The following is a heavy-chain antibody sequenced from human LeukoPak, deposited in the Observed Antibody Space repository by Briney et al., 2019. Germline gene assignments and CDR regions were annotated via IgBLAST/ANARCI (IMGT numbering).Heavy chain of an antibody. J-gene: IGHJ4*02. CDR1: GFTFSSYG. CDR3: AKGPRYCSSTSCYSGGY. CDR2: IRYDGSNK. D-gene: IGHD2-2*01. V-gene: IGHV3-30*02. Sequence: GGSLRLSCAASGFTFSSYGMHWVRQAPGKGLEWVAFIRYDGSNKYYADSVKGRFTISRDNSKNTLYLQMNSMRAEDTAVYYCAKGPRYCSSTSCYSGGYWGQGTLVTVSS.